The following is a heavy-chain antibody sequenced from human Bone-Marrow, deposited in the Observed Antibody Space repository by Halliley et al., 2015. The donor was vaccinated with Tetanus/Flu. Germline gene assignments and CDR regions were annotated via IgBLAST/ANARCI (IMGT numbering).Heavy chain of an antibody. J-gene: IGHJ4*02. CDR1: GFTFSSYW. CDR3: AKYADILPLGFRRYYFDY. Sequence: SLRLSCAASGFTFSSYWMSWVRQAPGKGLEWVANIKEDGYEKYYVDSVRGRFTISRDNAKNSLYLQINSLRVEDTAVYYCAKYADILPLGFRRYYFDYWGQGTLVTVSS. CDR2: IKEDGYEK. D-gene: IGHD2-15*01. V-gene: IGHV3-7*01.